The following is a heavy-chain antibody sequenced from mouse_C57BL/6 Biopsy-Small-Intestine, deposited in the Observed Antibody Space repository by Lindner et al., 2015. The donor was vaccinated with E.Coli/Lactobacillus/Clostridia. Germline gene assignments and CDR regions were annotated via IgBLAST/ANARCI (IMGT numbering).Heavy chain of an antibody. V-gene: IGHV1-54*02. J-gene: IGHJ2*01. CDR2: INPGSGGT. Sequence: VQLQESGAELVRPGTSVKVSCKASGYAFTNYLIEWVKQRPGQGLEWIGVINPGSGGTNYNENFKGKATFTTDTSSNTAYMQLSSLTTEDSAIYYCARRFGYYLDYWGQGTTLTVSS. CDR3: ARRFGYYLDY. CDR1: GYAFTNYL. D-gene: IGHD2-2*01.